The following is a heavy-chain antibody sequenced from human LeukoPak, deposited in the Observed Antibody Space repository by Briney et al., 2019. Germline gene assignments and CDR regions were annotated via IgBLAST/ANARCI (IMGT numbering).Heavy chain of an antibody. Sequence: ASVKVSCKASGYTFTSYNINWVRQATGQGLEWMGWINPNNGNTGYAQKFQGRVTMTRNTSISTAYMELTSLRSEDTAVYYCARMYYCDRSSVNWFDPWGQGTLVTVSS. CDR1: GYTFTSYN. CDR3: ARMYYCDRSSVNWFDP. V-gene: IGHV1-8*01. D-gene: IGHD3-22*01. CDR2: INPNNGNT. J-gene: IGHJ5*02.